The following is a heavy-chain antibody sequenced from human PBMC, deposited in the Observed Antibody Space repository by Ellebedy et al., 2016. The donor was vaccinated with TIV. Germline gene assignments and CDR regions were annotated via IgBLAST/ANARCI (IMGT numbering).Heavy chain of an antibody. CDR1: GGSISTYY. J-gene: IGHJ4*02. Sequence: SETLSLTCTVSGGSISTYYWNWIRQPAGKGLEWIGRIYITTNGSPKYESSLKSRVTMSVDASKNQFSLRVSSVTAADTAVYFCARAITTPFDFWGQGALVTVSA. D-gene: IGHD3-22*01. CDR3: ARAITTPFDF. CDR2: IYITTNGSP. V-gene: IGHV4-4*07.